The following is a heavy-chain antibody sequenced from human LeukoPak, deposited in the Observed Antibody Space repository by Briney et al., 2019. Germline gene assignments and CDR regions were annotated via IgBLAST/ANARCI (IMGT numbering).Heavy chain of an antibody. D-gene: IGHD5-18*01. CDR3: ATVSTRDSYVDYFDY. V-gene: IGHV1-24*01. CDR1: GYTLTESS. Sequence: ASVKVSCKVSGYTLTESSMHWVRQAPGKGLEWMGGFDPEDGETIYAQKFQGRVTMTEDTSTDTAYMELSSLGSEDTAVYYCATVSTRDSYVDYFDYWGQGTLVTVSS. CDR2: FDPEDGET. J-gene: IGHJ4*02.